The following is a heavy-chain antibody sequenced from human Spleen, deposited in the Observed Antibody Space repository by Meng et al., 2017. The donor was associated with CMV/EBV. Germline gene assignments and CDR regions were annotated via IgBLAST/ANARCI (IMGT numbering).Heavy chain of an antibody. Sequence: SETLSLTCTVSGGYVNRGGYYWTWVRQPPGKGLEWIGYIYSSGNTNYNPSLKSRVTIAMDTSRKQFSLTLGSATAVDTAVYYCAREGWGGNYDYFGMDVWGQGTTVTVSS. D-gene: IGHD1-26*01. CDR3: AREGWGGNYDYFGMDV. V-gene: IGHV4-61*08. CDR1: GGYVNRGGYY. J-gene: IGHJ6*02. CDR2: IYSSGNT.